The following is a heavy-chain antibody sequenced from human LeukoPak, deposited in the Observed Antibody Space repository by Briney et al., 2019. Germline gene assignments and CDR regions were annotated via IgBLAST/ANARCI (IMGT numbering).Heavy chain of an antibody. V-gene: IGHV3-33*01. CDR2: IYYGGSEK. Sequence: GGSLRLSCVASGFTFSGNGMHWVRQAPGKGLEWVAVIYYGGSEKYYADSVKGRFTISRDNSKNTQFLQMNSLRVEDTAVYYCARWGAGRTSDYWGQGTLVTVSS. CDR3: ARWGAGRTSDY. CDR1: GFTFSGNG. J-gene: IGHJ4*02. D-gene: IGHD1-26*01.